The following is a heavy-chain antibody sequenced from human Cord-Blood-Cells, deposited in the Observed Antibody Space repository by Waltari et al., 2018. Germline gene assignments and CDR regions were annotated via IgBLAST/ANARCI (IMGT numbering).Heavy chain of an antibody. Sequence: CAASGFTFSSYSMNWVRQAPGKGLEWVSYISSSSSTIYYADSVKGRFTISRDNAKNSLYLQMNSLRDEDTAVYYCARDRDYDSSGYWFDPWGQGTLVTVSS. CDR2: ISSSSSTI. V-gene: IGHV3-48*02. D-gene: IGHD3-22*01. J-gene: IGHJ5*02. CDR3: ARDRDYDSSGYWFDP. CDR1: GFTFSSYS.